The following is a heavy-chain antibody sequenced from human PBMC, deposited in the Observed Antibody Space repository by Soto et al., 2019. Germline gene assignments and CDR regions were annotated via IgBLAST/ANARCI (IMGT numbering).Heavy chain of an antibody. Sequence: SETLSLTCTVSGGSISSGGYYWRWIRQHPGKGLEWVGYVYYSGSTFYNPSLKSRVTISVDTSKNQISLKLDSVPAADTAVYFCARTTTAGSCSFDYWRQRTLFTVSS. J-gene: IGHJ4*02. CDR3: ARTTTAGSCSFDY. V-gene: IGHV4-31*03. CDR2: VYYSGST. D-gene: IGHD6-13*01. CDR1: GGSISSGGYY.